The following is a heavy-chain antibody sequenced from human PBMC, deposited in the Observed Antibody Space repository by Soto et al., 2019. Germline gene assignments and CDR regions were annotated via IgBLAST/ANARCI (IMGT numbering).Heavy chain of an antibody. V-gene: IGHV4-30-2*01. J-gene: IGHJ4*02. CDR2: IYHSGST. Sequence: SETLSLTCAVSGGSISSGGYSWSWIRQPPGKGLEWIGYIYHSGSTYYNPSLKSRVTISVDRSKNQFSLKLSSVHAADTAVYYCARGGVDYYDSSGYYFSPYFFDYWGQGTLVSVSS. CDR1: GGSISSGGYS. CDR3: ARGGVDYYDSSGYYFSPYFFDY. D-gene: IGHD3-22*01.